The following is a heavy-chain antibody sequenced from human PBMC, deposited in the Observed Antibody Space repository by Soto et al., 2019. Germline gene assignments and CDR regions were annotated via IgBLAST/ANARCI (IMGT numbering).Heavy chain of an antibody. J-gene: IGHJ4*02. Sequence: VELVESGGGVVQPGTSLRLSCAASGFIFKNYAMHWVRQAPGKGLEWVADISYDERNIHYPDSVKGRFTISRDNSKNTLFLQMSNLRPEDTAVYYCARDSWGFDCWGQGTLVTVSS. V-gene: IGHV3-30*04. D-gene: IGHD2-15*01. CDR2: ISYDERNI. CDR1: GFIFKNYA. CDR3: ARDSWGFDC.